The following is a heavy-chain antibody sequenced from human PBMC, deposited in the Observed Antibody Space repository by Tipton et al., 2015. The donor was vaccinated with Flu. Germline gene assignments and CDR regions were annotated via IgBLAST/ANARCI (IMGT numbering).Heavy chain of an antibody. CDR1: GGSFSGYY. D-gene: IGHD5/OR15-5a*01. V-gene: IGHV4-34*01. CDR3: ARGPLLDL. Sequence: GSLRLSCAVYGGSFSGYYWSWIRQPPGKGLEWIGEINHSGSTNYIPSLKSRVTISVDTSKNQFSLKLSSVTAADTAVYYCARGPLLDLWGRGTLVTVSS. CDR2: INHSGST. J-gene: IGHJ2*01.